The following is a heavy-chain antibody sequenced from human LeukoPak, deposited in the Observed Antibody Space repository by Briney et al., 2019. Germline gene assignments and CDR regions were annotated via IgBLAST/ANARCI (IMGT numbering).Heavy chain of an antibody. Sequence: SETLSLTCTVSGASINSYYWSWIRQPPGKGPELIAYIYYSGNTNKNSSLKSRVTISVDTSKNQFSLKLSSVTAADTAVYYCARVGSTMARDYFDYWGQGTLVSVSS. CDR2: IYYSGNT. D-gene: IGHD3-10*01. CDR1: GASINSYY. V-gene: IGHV4-59*01. CDR3: ARVGSTMARDYFDY. J-gene: IGHJ4*02.